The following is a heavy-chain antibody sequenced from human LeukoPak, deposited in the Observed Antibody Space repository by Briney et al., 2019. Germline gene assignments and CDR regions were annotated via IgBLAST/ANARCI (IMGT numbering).Heavy chain of an antibody. D-gene: IGHD3/OR15-3a*01. CDR3: AKDAHHDFWTGYYERDDAFDI. CDR1: GFTFSRSA. V-gene: IGHV3-23*01. CDR2: ISRGGGNT. J-gene: IGHJ3*02. Sequence: GGSLRLSCATSGFTFSRSAMSWVRQAPGKGLEWVSGISRGGGNTYYADSVTGRFTISRDNSKNSLYLQMNSLRTDDTAIYYCAKDAHHDFWTGYYERDDAFDIWGQGTMVTVSS.